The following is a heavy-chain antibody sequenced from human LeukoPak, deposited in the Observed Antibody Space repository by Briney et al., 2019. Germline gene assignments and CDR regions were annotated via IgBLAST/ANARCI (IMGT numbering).Heavy chain of an antibody. J-gene: IGHJ6*02. CDR1: GLTFSSYW. D-gene: IGHD5-18*01. CDR2: IKQDGSEK. Sequence: GGSLRLSCAASGLTFSSYWMSWVRQAPGKGLEWVANIKQDGSEKYYVDSVKGRFTISRDNAKNSLYLQMNSLRAEDTAVYYRAREQGGYSYGTNYYYYYGMDVWGQGTTVTVSS. V-gene: IGHV3-7*01. CDR3: AREQGGYSYGTNYYYYYGMDV.